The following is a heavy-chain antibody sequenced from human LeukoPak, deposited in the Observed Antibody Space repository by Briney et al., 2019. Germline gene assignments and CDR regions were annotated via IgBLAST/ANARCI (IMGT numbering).Heavy chain of an antibody. D-gene: IGHD3-16*02. CDR3: ARTLGELSLFYREARGNWFDP. CDR1: GYTFTGYY. Sequence: ASVKVSCKASGYTFTGYYMHWVRQAPGQGLEWMGWISAYNGNTNYAQKLQGRVTMTTDTSTSTAYMELRSLRSDDTAVYYCARTLGELSLFYREARGNWFDPWGQGTLVTVSS. J-gene: IGHJ5*02. V-gene: IGHV1-18*04. CDR2: ISAYNGNT.